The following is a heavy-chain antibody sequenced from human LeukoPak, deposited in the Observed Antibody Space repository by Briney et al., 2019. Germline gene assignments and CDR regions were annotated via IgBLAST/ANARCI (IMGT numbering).Heavy chain of an antibody. Sequence: ASVKVSCKASGYTFTSYYMHWVRQAPGQGLEWMGIINPSGGSTSYAQKFQGRVTMTRDMSTSTVYMELSSLRSEDTAVYYCARDNRSRQNILRFLEWYDYYYYYMDVWGKGTTVTVSS. CDR2: INPSGGST. V-gene: IGHV1-46*01. CDR3: ARDNRSRQNILRFLEWYDYYYYYMDV. J-gene: IGHJ6*03. CDR1: GYTFTSYY. D-gene: IGHD3-3*01.